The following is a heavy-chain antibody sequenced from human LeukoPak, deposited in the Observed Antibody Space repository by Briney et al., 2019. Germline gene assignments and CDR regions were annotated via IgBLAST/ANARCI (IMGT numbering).Heavy chain of an antibody. V-gene: IGHV3-21*01. CDR1: GFTFSSYS. D-gene: IGHD4/OR15-4a*01. CDR2: ISSSSSYI. J-gene: IGHJ4*02. Sequence: PGGPLRLSCAASGFTFSSYSMNWVRQAPGKGLEWVSSISSSSSYIYYADSVKGRFTISRDNAKNSLYLQMNSLRAEDTAVYYCARDRGTMVVAMDYWGQGTLVTVSS. CDR3: ARDRGTMVVAMDY.